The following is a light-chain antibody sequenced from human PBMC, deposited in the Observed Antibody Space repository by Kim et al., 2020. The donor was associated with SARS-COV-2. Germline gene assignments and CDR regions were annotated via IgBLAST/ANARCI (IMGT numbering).Light chain of an antibody. CDR2: EAS. J-gene: IGKJ1*01. V-gene: IGKV1-27*01. CDR1: QAIGTK. CDR3: QKYNAAPWT. Sequence: APVRDRVTITCRASQAIGTKLAWYQQRPGKVPELLIFEASILQSGVPSRFSGRGSGTDFTLNIDSLQPEDAATYYCQKYNAAPWTFGQGTKVDIK.